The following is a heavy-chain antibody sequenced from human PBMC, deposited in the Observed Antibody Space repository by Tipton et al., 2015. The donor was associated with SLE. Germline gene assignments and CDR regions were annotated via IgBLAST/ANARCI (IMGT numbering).Heavy chain of an antibody. D-gene: IGHD2-2*01. CDR1: GFTFSTYW. J-gene: IGHJ3*02. CDR2: IKNDGSST. CDR3: AREDCSTTSCYGPDAFDI. V-gene: IGHV3-74*01. Sequence: SLRLSCAASGFTFSTYWMHWVRQAPGKGLVWVSRIKNDGSSTRYADFVKGRFTISRDNAKNTLSRQMNSLRAEDTAVYYCAREDCSTTSCYGPDAFDIWGQGTMVTVSA.